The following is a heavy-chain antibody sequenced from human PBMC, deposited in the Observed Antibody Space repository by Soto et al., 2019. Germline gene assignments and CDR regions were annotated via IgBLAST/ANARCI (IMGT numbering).Heavy chain of an antibody. CDR2: ISANNGNT. D-gene: IGHD3-9*01. CDR3: ARIRLPIFTRGAFDI. Sequence: QVQLVQSGAEVKKPGASVKVSCKASGYTFTSYGISWVRQAPGQGLEWMGWISANNGNTNYAQKLQGRVTITTDTTTSTAYMELRSLRSDDTAVYYCARIRLPIFTRGAFDIWGQGTMVTVSS. CDR1: GYTFTSYG. V-gene: IGHV1-18*01. J-gene: IGHJ3*02.